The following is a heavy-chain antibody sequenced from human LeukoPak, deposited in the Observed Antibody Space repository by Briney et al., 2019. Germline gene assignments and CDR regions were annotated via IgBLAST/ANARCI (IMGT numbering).Heavy chain of an antibody. J-gene: IGHJ4*02. D-gene: IGHD1-26*01. CDR1: GFTVSSSF. Sequence: GGSQRLSCVASGFTVSSSFMSWVRQSPGKGLEWVALIYSGGATHYADAVKGRFTIARDTSKNTVYLQMNSLRAKDTAVYYCARERSGSYYTFEYWGLGALVTVSS. CDR2: IYSGGAT. CDR3: ARERSGSYYTFEY. V-gene: IGHV3-66*02.